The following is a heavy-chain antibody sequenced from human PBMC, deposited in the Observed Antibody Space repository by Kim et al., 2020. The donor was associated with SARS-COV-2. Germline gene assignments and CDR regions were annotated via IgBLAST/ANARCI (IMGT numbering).Heavy chain of an antibody. D-gene: IGHD1-26*01. Sequence: GTALYADSGEGRFTISRDSSENTLYLQMNSLRVEDTAVYYCARTPSGTYDYWGQGTLVTVSS. V-gene: IGHV3-23*01. J-gene: IGHJ4*02. CDR2: GTA. CDR3: ARTPSGTYDY.